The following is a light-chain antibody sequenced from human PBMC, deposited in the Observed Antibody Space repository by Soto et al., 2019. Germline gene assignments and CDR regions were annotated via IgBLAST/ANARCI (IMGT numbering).Light chain of an antibody. CDR3: GSYTSRSTYV. Sequence: QSVLTQPASVSGSLGQSITISCTGTSSDVGGYNFVSWYQQHPGRAPKLMIYEVTNRPSGVSNRFSGSKSGSTASLTISGLQAKDEADYYCGSYTSRSTYVFGPGTKVTVL. CDR2: EVT. CDR1: SSDVGGYNF. V-gene: IGLV2-14*01. J-gene: IGLJ1*01.